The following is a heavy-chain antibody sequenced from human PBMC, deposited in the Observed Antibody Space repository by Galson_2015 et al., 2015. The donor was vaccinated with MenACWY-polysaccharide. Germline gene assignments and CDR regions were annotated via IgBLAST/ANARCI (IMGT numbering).Heavy chain of an antibody. D-gene: IGHD6-13*01. J-gene: IGHJ4*02. CDR1: GFRFEDYA. V-gene: IGHV3-9*01. CDR2: IGWKSITM. CDR3: VKGLTSIPGIAAGGFDS. Sequence: SLRLSCAASGFRFEDYAMHWVRQAPGKGLEWVTGIGWKSITMGQADAVKGRSTISRDNAKNSIYLQMNSLEPEDTAVYYCVKGLTSIPGIAAGGFDSWGQGTLVTFSS.